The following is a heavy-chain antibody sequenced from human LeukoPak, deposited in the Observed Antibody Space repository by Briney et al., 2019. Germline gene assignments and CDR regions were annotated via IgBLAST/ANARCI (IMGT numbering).Heavy chain of an antibody. V-gene: IGHV3-7*01. CDR2: IKQDGSEK. CDR1: GFTFSDYW. Sequence: GGSLRLSCAASGFTFSDYWMTWVRQAPGKGLEWVANIKQDGSEKYYVDSVKGRFTISRDNAKNSLYLQMNSLRAEDTAVYYCAREWELLGYYYYGMDVWGQGTTVTVSS. CDR3: AREWELLGYYYYGMDV. J-gene: IGHJ6*02. D-gene: IGHD1-26*01.